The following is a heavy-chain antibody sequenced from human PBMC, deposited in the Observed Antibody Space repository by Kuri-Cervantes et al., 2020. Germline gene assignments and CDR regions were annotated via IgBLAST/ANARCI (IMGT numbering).Heavy chain of an antibody. CDR3: ARGRIGEQWLVRPFDP. Sequence: SVKVSCKASGGTFSSYAISWVRQAPGQGLEWMGGIIPIFGTANYAQKFQGRVTITADKSTSTAYMELSSLRSEDTAVYYCARGRIGEQWLVRPFDPWGQGTLVTASS. D-gene: IGHD6-19*01. CDR2: IIPIFGTA. V-gene: IGHV1-69*06. J-gene: IGHJ5*02. CDR1: GGTFSSYA.